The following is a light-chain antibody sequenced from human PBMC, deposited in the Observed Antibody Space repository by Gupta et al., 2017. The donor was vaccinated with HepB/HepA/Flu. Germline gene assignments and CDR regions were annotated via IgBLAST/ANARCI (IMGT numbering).Light chain of an antibody. J-gene: IGKJ4*01. CDR1: QDLRSY. Sequence: DIQLTQSPSFLSASVGDRVTITCRASQDLRSYLAWYQQRPGKAPNLLIYAASTLQSGVPSRFSGSESGTEFTLTISSLQPEDFATYYCHQLNSYPLTFGGGTKVEIK. CDR2: AAS. V-gene: IGKV1-9*01. CDR3: HQLNSYPLT.